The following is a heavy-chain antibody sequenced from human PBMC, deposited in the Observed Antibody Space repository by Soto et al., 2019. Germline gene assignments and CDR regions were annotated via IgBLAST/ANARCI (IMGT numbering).Heavy chain of an antibody. Sequence: ASVKVSCKASGYTFTGYYMHWVRQAPGQGLEWMGWINPNSGGTNYAQKFQGWVTMTRDTSISTAYMELSRLRSDDTAVYYCARGGIAAAGTYFHGMDVWGLGTTVTVSS. J-gene: IGHJ6*02. D-gene: IGHD6-13*01. CDR2: INPNSGGT. CDR3: ARGGIAAAGTYFHGMDV. CDR1: GYTFTGYY. V-gene: IGHV1-2*04.